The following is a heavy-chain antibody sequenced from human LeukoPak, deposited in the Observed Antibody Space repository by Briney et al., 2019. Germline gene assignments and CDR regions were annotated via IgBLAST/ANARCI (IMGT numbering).Heavy chain of an antibody. D-gene: IGHD6-13*01. CDR3: AKVRDRLSSFYPAA. V-gene: IGHV1-2*02. Sequence: GASVKVSCKASGYSFTDYYIHWERHAPGQGPERRGSIIPHSGGRNLAQKFQGRVTMTRDTSITTAYLELSGRTSDDTAMYYCAKVRDRLSSFYPAAWGQGTLVSVSS. CDR1: GYSFTDYY. J-gene: IGHJ4*02. CDR2: IIPHSGGR.